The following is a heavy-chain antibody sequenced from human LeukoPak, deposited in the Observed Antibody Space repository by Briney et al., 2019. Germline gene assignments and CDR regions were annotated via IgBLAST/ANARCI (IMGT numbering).Heavy chain of an antibody. CDR2: INHSGST. CDR1: GGSFSGYY. J-gene: IGHJ3*02. D-gene: IGHD6-13*01. V-gene: IGHV4-34*01. CDR3: ARPSSSWSRGAFDI. Sequence: SETLSLTCAVYGGSFSGYYWSWIRQPPGKGLEWIGEINHSGSTNYNPSLKSRVTISVDTSKNQFSLKLCSVTAADTAVYYCARPSSSWSRGAFDIWGQGTMVTVSS.